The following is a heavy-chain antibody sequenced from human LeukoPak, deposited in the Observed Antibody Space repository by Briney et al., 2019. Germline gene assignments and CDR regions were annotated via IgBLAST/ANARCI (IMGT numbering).Heavy chain of an antibody. CDR1: GYSFTSYW. J-gene: IGHJ4*02. CDR3: ARRGYSYGSPNYYFDY. CDR2: IYPGDSDT. Sequence: NLGESLKISCKGSGYSFTSYWIGWVRQMPGKGLEWMGIIYPGDSDTRYSPSFQGQVTISADKSISTAYLQWSSLKASDTAMYYCARRGYSYGSPNYYFDYWGQGTLVTVSS. V-gene: IGHV5-51*01. D-gene: IGHD5-18*01.